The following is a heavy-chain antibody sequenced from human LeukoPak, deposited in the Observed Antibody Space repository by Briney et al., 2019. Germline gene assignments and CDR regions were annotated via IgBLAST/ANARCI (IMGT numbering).Heavy chain of an antibody. D-gene: IGHD6-6*01. CDR3: AREQLVRVYFDY. V-gene: IGHV3-48*01. CDR1: EFTFSSYS. CDR2: ISSSSSTI. Sequence: PGGSLRLSCAASEFTFSSYSMNWVRQAPGKGLEGVSYISSSSSTIYYADSVKGRFTISRDNAKNSLYLQMNRLRAEDTAVYYCAREQLVRVYFDYWGQGTLVTVSS. J-gene: IGHJ4*02.